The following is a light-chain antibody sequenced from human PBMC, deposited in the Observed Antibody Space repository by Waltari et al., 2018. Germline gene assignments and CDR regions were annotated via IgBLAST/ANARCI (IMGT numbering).Light chain of an antibody. V-gene: IGLV2-23*01. CDR1: DSDVGTYHL. CDR2: EAS. CDR3: CSYSHADTLI. Sequence: QSALTQPASVSGSPGQSITISCTGSDSDVGTYHLVSWFQQHPGRAPQVTISEASKRPSGISDRFSGSKSGNTASLTISGLQAEDEAHYYCCSYSHADTLIFGGGTKLTVL. J-gene: IGLJ2*01.